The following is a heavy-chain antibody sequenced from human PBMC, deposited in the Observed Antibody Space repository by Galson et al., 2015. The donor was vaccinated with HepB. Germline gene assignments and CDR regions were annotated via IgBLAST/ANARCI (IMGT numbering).Heavy chain of an antibody. V-gene: IGHV3-30-3*01. Sequence: SLRLSCAASGFTFSSYAMHWVRQAPGKGLEWVAVISFDGSNKYYADSVKGRFTISRDNSNTLYLQMNSLRAEDTAVYYCAREPASGWFDYWGQGTLVTASS. CDR3: AREPASGWFDY. D-gene: IGHD6-19*01. CDR1: GFTFSSYA. CDR2: ISFDGSNK. J-gene: IGHJ5*01.